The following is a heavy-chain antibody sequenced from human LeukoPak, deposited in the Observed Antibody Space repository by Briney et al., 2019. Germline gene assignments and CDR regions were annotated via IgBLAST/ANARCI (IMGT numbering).Heavy chain of an antibody. CDR2: INPNSGGT. CDR1: GYTFTGYY. J-gene: IGHJ4*02. CDR3: ARDRTISLGTSKEIKYITIFDY. D-gene: IGHD3-3*01. Sequence: ASVKVSCKASGYTFTGYYMHWVRQAPGQGLEWMGSINPNSGGTNYAQKFQGRVTMTRDTSISTAYMELSRLRSDDTAVYYCARDRTISLGTSKEIKYITIFDYWGQGTLVTVSS. V-gene: IGHV1-2*02.